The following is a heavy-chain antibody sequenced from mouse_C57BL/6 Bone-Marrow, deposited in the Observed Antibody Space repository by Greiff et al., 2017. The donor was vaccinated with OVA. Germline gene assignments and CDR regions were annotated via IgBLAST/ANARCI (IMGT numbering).Heavy chain of an antibody. CDR3: AREKLSY. CDR2: ISDGGSYT. V-gene: IGHV5-4*01. J-gene: IGHJ3*01. D-gene: IGHD1-3*01. Sequence: DVHLVESGGGLVKPGGSLKLSCAASGFTFSSYAMSWVRQTPEKRLEWVATISDGGSYTYYPDNVKGRFTISRDNAKNNLYLQMSHLKSEDTAMYYCAREKLSYWGQGTLVTVSA. CDR1: GFTFSSYA.